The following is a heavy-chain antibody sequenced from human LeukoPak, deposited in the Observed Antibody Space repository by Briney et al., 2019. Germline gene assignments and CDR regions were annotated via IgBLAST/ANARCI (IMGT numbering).Heavy chain of an antibody. CDR2: ISSSGSTI. D-gene: IGHD3-9*01. Sequence: GGSLRLSCAASGFTFSSYEMNWGRQPPGEGLEGGSDISSSGSTIYYADSVKGRFTISRDNSKNTLYLQMNSLRAEDTAVYYCAKGGYYDILTGYYHWGQGTLVTVSS. J-gene: IGHJ4*02. CDR1: GFTFSSYE. CDR3: AKGGYYDILTGYYH. V-gene: IGHV3-48*03.